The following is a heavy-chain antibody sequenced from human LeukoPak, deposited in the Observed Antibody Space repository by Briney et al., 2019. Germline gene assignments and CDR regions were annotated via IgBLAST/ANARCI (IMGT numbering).Heavy chain of an antibody. CDR1: GFTFTDYF. V-gene: IGHV3-7*01. CDR2: IKRNGGEK. CDR3: ARDRGWRTSGYYLYHFDY. J-gene: IGHJ4*02. D-gene: IGHD3-22*01. Sequence: SLRLSCVASGFTFTDYFMSWVRQAPGKGLEWVASIKRNGGEKYYVDSVKGRFTISRYNAKNSLYLEMSSLRVEDTAVYYCARDRGWRTSGYYLYHFDYWGQGALVTFAS.